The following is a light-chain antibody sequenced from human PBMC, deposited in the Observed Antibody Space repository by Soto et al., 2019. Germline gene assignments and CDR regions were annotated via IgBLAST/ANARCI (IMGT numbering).Light chain of an antibody. CDR3: QKYNSAPFT. V-gene: IGKV1-27*01. Sequence: DIQMTQSPSSMSASLVDRFTITFLASQGISNSLAWFQQKPGRVPKRLIYGASTLQSGVPSRFSGSGSGTDFTLTISSLQPEDVATYYCQKYNSAPFTFGGGTKVDIK. CDR2: GAS. J-gene: IGKJ4*01. CDR1: QGISNS.